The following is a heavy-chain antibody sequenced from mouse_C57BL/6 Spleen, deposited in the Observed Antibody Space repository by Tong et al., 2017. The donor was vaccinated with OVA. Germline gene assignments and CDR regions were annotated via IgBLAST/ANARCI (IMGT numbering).Heavy chain of an antibody. Sequence: VQLQESGAELARPGASVKMSCKASGYTFTSYTMHWVKQRPGQGLEWIGYINPSSGYTKYNQKFKSKATLTVDKPSSTAYMQLSSLTSEDSAVYYCARGDFYMDYWGQGTSVTVSS. CDR1: GYTFTSYT. CDR3: ARGDFYMDY. CDR2: INPSSGYT. D-gene: IGHD2-1*01. J-gene: IGHJ4*01. V-gene: IGHV1-4*01.